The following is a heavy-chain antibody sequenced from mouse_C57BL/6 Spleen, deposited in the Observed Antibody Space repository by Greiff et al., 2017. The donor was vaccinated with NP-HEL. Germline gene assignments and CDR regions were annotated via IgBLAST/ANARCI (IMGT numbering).Heavy chain of an antibody. CDR1: GYTFTSSW. V-gene: IGHV1-69*01. CDR2: IDPSDSYT. J-gene: IGHJ4*01. D-gene: IGHD2-12*01. CDR3: ARNYYSLSMDY. Sequence: QVQLQQPGAELVMPGASVKLSCKASGYTFTSSWMHWVKQRPGQGLEWIGEIDPSDSYTNYNQKFKGKSTLTVDKSSSTAYMQLSSLTSEDSAVYYCARNYYSLSMDYWGQGTSVTVSS.